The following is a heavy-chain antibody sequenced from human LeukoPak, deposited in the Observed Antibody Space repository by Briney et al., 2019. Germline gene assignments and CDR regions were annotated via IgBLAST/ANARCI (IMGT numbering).Heavy chain of an antibody. CDR3: ARVVPYYDFWSGYPDY. CDR2: ISSSSSYI. J-gene: IGHJ4*02. Sequence: GGSLRLSCAASGFTFSSYEMNWVRQAPGEGLEWVSSISSSSSYIYYADSVKGRFTISRDNAKNSLYLQMNSLRAEDTAVYYCARVVPYYDFWSGYPDYWGQGTLVTVSS. D-gene: IGHD3-3*01. CDR1: GFTFSSYE. V-gene: IGHV3-21*01.